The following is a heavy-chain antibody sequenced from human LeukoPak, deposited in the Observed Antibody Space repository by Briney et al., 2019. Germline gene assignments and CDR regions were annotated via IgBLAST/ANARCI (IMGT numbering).Heavy chain of an antibody. CDR2: IIPIFGTA. V-gene: IGHV1-69*13. D-gene: IGHD6-13*01. J-gene: IGHJ3*02. CDR3: ARPVPGIAAPPGAFDI. Sequence: ASVKVSCKASGGTFSSYAISWVRQAPGQGLEWMGGIIPIFGTASYAQKFQGRVTITADESTSTAYMELSSLRSEDTAVYYCARPVPGIAAPPGAFDIWGQGTMVTASS. CDR1: GGTFSSYA.